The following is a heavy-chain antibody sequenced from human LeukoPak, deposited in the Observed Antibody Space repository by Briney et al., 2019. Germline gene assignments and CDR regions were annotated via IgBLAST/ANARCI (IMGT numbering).Heavy chain of an antibody. CDR1: GGTFISYA. Sequence: SVKVSCKASGGTFISYAISWVRQAPGQGLEWMGGIIPIFGTANYAQKFQGRVTITTDESTSTDYMELSSLRSEDTAVYYCARDPDGYNWFDPWGQGTLVTVSS. D-gene: IGHD3-10*01. CDR2: IIPIFGTA. J-gene: IGHJ5*02. V-gene: IGHV1-69*05. CDR3: ARDPDGYNWFDP.